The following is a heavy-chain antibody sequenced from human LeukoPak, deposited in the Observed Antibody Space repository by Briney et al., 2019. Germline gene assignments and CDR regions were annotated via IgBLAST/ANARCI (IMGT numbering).Heavy chain of an antibody. Sequence: ASVKVSCKASGYTFTSYDINWVRQATGQGLEWMGWMNPNSGNTGYAQKFQGRVTITRNTSISTAYMELSSLRSDDTAVYYCARGTVVTGFDPWGQGTLVTVSS. J-gene: IGHJ5*02. CDR3: ARGTVVTGFDP. CDR1: GYTFTSYD. V-gene: IGHV1-8*03. D-gene: IGHD4-23*01. CDR2: MNPNSGNT.